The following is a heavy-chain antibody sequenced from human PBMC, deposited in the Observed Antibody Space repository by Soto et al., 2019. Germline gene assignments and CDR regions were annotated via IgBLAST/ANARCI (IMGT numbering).Heavy chain of an antibody. V-gene: IGHV3-23*01. Sequence: EVQLLESGGGLVQPGGSLRLSCAASGFTFSSYAMSWVRQAPGKGLEWVSAIGGSGGSTYYADSVKGRFTISRDNSKNPLYLQLNSLRALDTAVYYCVKVFILYCSDGGSYSFGYCGHGTLVTVAS. CDR3: VKVFILYCSDGGSYSFGY. D-gene: IGHD2-15*01. J-gene: IGHJ5*01. CDR2: IGGSGGST. CDR1: GFTFSSYA.